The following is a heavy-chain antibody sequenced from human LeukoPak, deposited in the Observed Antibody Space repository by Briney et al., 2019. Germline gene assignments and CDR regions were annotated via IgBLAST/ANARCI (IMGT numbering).Heavy chain of an antibody. CDR3: ARDCGGDSYLGAFDI. J-gene: IGHJ3*02. Sequence: SETLSLTCTVSGGSISSSNYYWGWIRQPPGKGLEWIGNIYQSGSTYYNPSLKSRDTISLDTSKNQFSLKLSSVTAADTAVYFCARDCGGDSYLGAFDIWGQGTVVTVSS. CDR2: IYQSGST. D-gene: IGHD2-21*02. CDR1: GGSISSSNYY. V-gene: IGHV4-39*07.